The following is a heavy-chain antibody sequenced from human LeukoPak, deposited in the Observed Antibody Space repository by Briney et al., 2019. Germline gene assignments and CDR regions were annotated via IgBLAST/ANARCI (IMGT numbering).Heavy chain of an antibody. Sequence: SVKGRFTISRDNAENSLFLQMNSLRAEDTAVYYCARGFIGRYYYMDVWGKGTTVTISS. D-gene: IGHD1-26*01. J-gene: IGHJ6*03. V-gene: IGHV3-21*01. CDR3: ARGFIGRYYYMDV.